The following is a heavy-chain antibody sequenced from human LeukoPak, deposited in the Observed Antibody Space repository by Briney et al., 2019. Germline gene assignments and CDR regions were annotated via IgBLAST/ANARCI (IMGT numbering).Heavy chain of an antibody. V-gene: IGHV4-4*02. CDR3: AGNSDILTGYRPEFDY. CDR2: GYHSVRT. Sequence: PSGTLSLTCAVSGGSISSSYWWSWVRQPPGKGLEWIGEGYHSVRTNYNPSLKSRVTISVDTSKTQFSLKLSSVTAADTAVYYCAGNSDILTGYRPEFDYWGQGTLVTVSS. D-gene: IGHD3-9*01. J-gene: IGHJ4*02. CDR1: GGSISSSYW.